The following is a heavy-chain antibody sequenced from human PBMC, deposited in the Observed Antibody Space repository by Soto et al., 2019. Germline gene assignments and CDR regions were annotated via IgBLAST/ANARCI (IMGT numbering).Heavy chain of an antibody. J-gene: IGHJ4*02. CDR2: IYYSGST. V-gene: IGHV4-59*08. CDR3: ARGYSSGRSDY. Sequence: SETLSLTCTVSGGSISSYYWSWIRQPPGKGLEWIGYIYYSGSTNYNPSLKSRVTISVDTSKNQFSLKLGSVTAADTAVYYCARGYSSGRSDYWGQGTLVTVSS. CDR1: GGSISSYY. D-gene: IGHD6-19*01.